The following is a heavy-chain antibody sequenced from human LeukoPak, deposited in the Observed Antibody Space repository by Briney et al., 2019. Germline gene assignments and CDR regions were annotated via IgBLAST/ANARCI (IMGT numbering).Heavy chain of an antibody. CDR2: IYPGDPDT. CDR3: ARHSRTYYDFWSGSIDDAFDI. CDR1: GYSFTSYW. Sequence: GESLKISCKGSGYSFTSYWFGWVRQMPGKGLEWMGIIYPGDPDTRYSPSFQGQVTISADKSISTAYLQWSSLKASDTAMYYCARHSRTYYDFWSGSIDDAFDIWGQGTMVTVSS. D-gene: IGHD3-3*01. J-gene: IGHJ3*02. V-gene: IGHV5-51*01.